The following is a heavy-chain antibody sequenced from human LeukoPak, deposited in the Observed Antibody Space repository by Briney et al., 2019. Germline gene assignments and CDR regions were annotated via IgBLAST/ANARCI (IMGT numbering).Heavy chain of an antibody. J-gene: IGHJ5*02. CDR3: ARGGQAGTGDL. V-gene: IGHV3-7*01. D-gene: IGHD3-10*01. CDR2: IKQDGSET. CDR1: GFTFRSYW. Sequence: GGSLRLSCAASGFTFRSYWMTWVRQSPGKGLEWVANIKQDGSETYHVDSVKGRFTISRDNAKDSLYLEMNSLRAEDTAVYYCARGGQAGTGDLWGQGTLVTVSS.